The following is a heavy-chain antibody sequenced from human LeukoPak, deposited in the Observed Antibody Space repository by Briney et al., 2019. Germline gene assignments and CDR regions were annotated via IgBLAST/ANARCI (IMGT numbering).Heavy chain of an antibody. CDR2: IYSGGST. V-gene: IGHV3-53*01. Sequence: GGSLRLSCAASGFTVSSNYMSWVRQAPGKGLEWVSVIYSGGSTYYADSVKGRFTISRDNAKNSLYLQMNSLRAEDTAVYYCARDSVGVPTDFDYWGQGTLVTVSS. D-gene: IGHD1-26*01. J-gene: IGHJ4*02. CDR3: ARDSVGVPTDFDY. CDR1: GFTVSSNY.